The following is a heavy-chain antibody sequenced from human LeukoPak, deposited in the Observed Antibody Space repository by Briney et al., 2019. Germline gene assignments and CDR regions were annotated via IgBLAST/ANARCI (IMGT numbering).Heavy chain of an antibody. J-gene: IGHJ4*02. CDR3: AIMLISGYSYGFRLDY. V-gene: IGHV3-21*01. D-gene: IGHD5-18*01. Sequence: PGGSLRLSCAASGFTFSSYSMNWVRQAPGKGLEWVSSISSSSSYIYYADSVKGRFTISRDNAKNSLYLQMNSLRAEDTAVYYCAIMLISGYSYGFRLDYWGQGTLVTVSS. CDR1: GFTFSSYS. CDR2: ISSSSSYI.